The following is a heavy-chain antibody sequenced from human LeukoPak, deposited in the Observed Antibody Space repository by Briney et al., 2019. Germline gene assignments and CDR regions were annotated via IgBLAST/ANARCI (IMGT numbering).Heavy chain of an antibody. Sequence: ASVKVSCKASGYTFTSYAMNWVRQAPGQGLEWMGWINPNSGGTNYAQKFQGRVTMTRDTSISTAYMELSRLRSDDTAVYYCARSSFDYGDYYMDVWGKGTTVTVSS. CDR2: INPNSGGT. V-gene: IGHV1-2*02. J-gene: IGHJ6*03. CDR3: ARSSFDYGDYYMDV. D-gene: IGHD4-17*01. CDR1: GYTFTSYA.